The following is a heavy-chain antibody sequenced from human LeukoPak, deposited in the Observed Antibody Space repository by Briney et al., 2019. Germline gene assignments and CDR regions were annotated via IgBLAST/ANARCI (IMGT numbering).Heavy chain of an antibody. J-gene: IGHJ4*02. CDR3: ARERDDSSGYYLYYFDY. D-gene: IGHD3-22*01. Sequence: GGSLRLSCAASGFTSSSYWMHWVRQAPGKGLVWVSRINSDGSSTSYADSVKGRFTISRDNAKNTLYLQMNSLRAEDTAVHYCARERDDSSGYYLYYFDYWGQGTLVTVSS. V-gene: IGHV3-74*01. CDR1: GFTSSSYW. CDR2: INSDGSST.